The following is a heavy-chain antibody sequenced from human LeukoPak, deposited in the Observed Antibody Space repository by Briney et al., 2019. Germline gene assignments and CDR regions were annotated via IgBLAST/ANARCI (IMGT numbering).Heavy chain of an antibody. D-gene: IGHD3-10*01. Sequence: GGSLRLSCTASGFTFIKGWMSWVRQAPGKGLEWVSSISSSSSYIYYADSVKGRFTISRDNAKNSLYLQMNSLRAEDTAVYYCARDAMVRGVADYWGQGTLVTVSS. CDR2: ISSSSSYI. CDR1: GFTFIKGW. V-gene: IGHV3-21*01. J-gene: IGHJ4*02. CDR3: ARDAMVRGVADY.